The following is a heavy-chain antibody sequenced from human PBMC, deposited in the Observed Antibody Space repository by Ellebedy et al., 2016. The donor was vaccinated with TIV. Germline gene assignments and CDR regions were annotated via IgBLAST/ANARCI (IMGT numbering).Heavy chain of an antibody. V-gene: IGHV1-18*01. Sequence: ASVKVSXXASGYTFTDYGIAWVRQAPGRGLEWLGWFSAFNRNTNFAQKYQGRVSMTTDTSTSTAYMELRSLRSDDTAVYYSARLPCGSTSCGGKAFDIWGQGTMVTVSS. J-gene: IGHJ3*02. CDR2: FSAFNRNT. D-gene: IGHD2-2*01. CDR1: GYTFTDYG. CDR3: ARLPCGSTSCGGKAFDI.